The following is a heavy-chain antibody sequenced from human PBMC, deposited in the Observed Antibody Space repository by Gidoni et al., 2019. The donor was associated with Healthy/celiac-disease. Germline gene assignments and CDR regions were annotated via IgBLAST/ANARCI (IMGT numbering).Heavy chain of an antibody. J-gene: IGHJ3*02. D-gene: IGHD6-19*01. CDR2: IYYSVST. CDR3: AIQYSSGWPTIVDNAFDI. CDR1: GGSISSSSYY. V-gene: IGHV4-39*07. Sequence: QLQLQESGPGLVKPSETLSLTCTVSGGSISSSSYYWGWIRQPPGKGLEWIGSIYYSVSTYYNPSLKSRVTISVDTSKNQFSLKLSSVTAADTAVYYCAIQYSSGWPTIVDNAFDIWGQGTMVTVSS.